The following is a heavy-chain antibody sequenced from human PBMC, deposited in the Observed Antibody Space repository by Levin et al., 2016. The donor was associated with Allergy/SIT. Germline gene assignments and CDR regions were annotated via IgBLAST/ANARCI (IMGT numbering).Heavy chain of an antibody. CDR2: MSRTGVI. CDR3: ARDFTYYSDSSGYSPFDH. CDR1: GFTFSRYS. J-gene: IGHJ4*02. Sequence: GGSLRLSCAASGFTFSRYSMNWVRQAPGKGLEWISYMSRTGVIHYADSVKGRFTISRDNAKHSLYLQMNNLGDEDTAVYYCARDFTYYSDSSGYSPFDHWGQGTLVTVSS. D-gene: IGHD3-22*01. V-gene: IGHV3-48*02.